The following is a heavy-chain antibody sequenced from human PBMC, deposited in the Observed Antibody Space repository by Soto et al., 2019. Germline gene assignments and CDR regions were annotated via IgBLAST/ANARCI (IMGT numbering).Heavy chain of an antibody. V-gene: IGHV4-59*08. D-gene: IGHD2-2*01. CDR2: IYYSGST. CDR3: ARASFVETLGYCISTSCYGFDY. CDR1: CGSISSYY. Sequence: LSETLSLTCTVSCGSISSYYWSWIRQPPGKGLEWIGYIYYSGSTNYNPSLKSRVTISVDTSKNQFSLKLSSVTAADTAVYYCARASFVETLGYCISTSCYGFDYWGQGTLVTVSS. J-gene: IGHJ4*02.